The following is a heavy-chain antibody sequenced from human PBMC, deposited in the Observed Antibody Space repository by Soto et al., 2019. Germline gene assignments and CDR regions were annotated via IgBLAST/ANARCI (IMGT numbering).Heavy chain of an antibody. CDR3: ARAYEGDYFDY. D-gene: IGHD3-16*01. CDR2: ISYGGGNT. CDR1: GFTFSSYA. V-gene: IGHV3-30-3*01. Sequence: GGSLRLSCAASGFTFSSYAMRWVRQAPGKGLEWVAVISYGGGNTYYADSVKGRFTISRDNSKNTLYLQMNSLRAEDTAVYYCARAYEGDYFDYWGQGTLVTVSS. J-gene: IGHJ4*02.